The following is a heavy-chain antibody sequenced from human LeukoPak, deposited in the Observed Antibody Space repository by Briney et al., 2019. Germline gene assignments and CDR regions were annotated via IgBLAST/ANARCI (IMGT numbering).Heavy chain of an antibody. J-gene: IGHJ4*02. CDR1: GYTFTSYG. D-gene: IGHD4-17*01. V-gene: IGHV1-18*01. CDR3: ARWQAVTTSFDY. Sequence: ASVTVSCKASGYTFTSYGISWVRQAPGQGLEWMGWISAYNGNTNYAQKLQGRVTMTTDTSTSTAYMELRSLRSDDTAVYYCARWQAVTTSFDYWGQGTLVTVSS. CDR2: ISAYNGNT.